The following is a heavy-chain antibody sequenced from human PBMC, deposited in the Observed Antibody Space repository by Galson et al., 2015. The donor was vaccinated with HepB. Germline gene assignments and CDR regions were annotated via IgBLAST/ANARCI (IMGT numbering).Heavy chain of an antibody. CDR1: GGTFSSYT. V-gene: IGHV1-69*04. D-gene: IGHD3-22*01. CDR3: ARDPDYYDSSGYYNY. Sequence: SVKVSCKASGGTFSSYTISWVRQTPGQGLEWMGRIIPILGIANYAQKFQGRVTITADKSTSTAYMELSSLRSEDTAVYYCARDPDYYDSSGYYNYWGQGTLVTVSS. J-gene: IGHJ4*02. CDR2: IIPILGIA.